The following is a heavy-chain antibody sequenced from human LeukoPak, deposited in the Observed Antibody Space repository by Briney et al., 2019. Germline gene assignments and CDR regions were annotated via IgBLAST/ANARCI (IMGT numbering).Heavy chain of an antibody. D-gene: IGHD3-9*01. Sequence: PSETLSLTCTVSGGSISSGDYYWSWIRQPPGKGLEWIGYIYYSGSTYYNPSLKSRVTISVDTSKNQFSLKLSSVTAADTAVYYCASYDILTGYYSPTNWGQGTLVTVSS. CDR3: ASYDILTGYYSPTN. CDR2: IYYSGST. CDR1: GGSISSGDYY. J-gene: IGHJ4*02. V-gene: IGHV4-30-4*01.